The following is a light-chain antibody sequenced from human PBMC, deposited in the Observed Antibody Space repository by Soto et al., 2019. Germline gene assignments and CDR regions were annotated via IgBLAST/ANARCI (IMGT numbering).Light chain of an antibody. CDR3: QQYGSSPRTFT. J-gene: IGKJ2*01. CDR1: QSVSSSY. V-gene: IGKV3-20*01. CDR2: GAS. Sequence: EIVLTQSPGTLSLSPGERATLSCRASQSVSSSYLAWYQQKPGQAPRLLIYGASSRATGIPDRFSGSGSGTDFTLTISRLEPEDFAVYYCQQYGSSPRTFTFGLRTKLEIK.